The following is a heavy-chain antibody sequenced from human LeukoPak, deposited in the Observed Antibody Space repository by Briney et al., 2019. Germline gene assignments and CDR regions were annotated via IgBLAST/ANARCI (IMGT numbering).Heavy chain of an antibody. CDR3: ARGVIAAAGFYFYYYMDV. CDR1: GGSISSSSW. V-gene: IGHV4-4*02. J-gene: IGHJ6*03. CDR2: MYHSGNT. D-gene: IGHD6-13*01. Sequence: SGTLSPTCAVSGGSISSSSWWGWVRQSPGKGLGGVGEMYHSGNTNYNPSLKSRVTISVDTSKNQFSLKLSSVTAADTAVYYCARGVIAAAGFYFYYYMDVWGKGTTVTVSS.